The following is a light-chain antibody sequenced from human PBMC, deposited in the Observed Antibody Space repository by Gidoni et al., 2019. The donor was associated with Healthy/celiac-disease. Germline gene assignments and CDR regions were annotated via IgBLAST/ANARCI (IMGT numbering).Light chain of an antibody. CDR2: GAS. V-gene: IGKV3-20*01. CDR1: QSVSSSY. CDR3: QQEFT. J-gene: IGKJ3*01. Sequence: DIVLTQSPGTLSLSPGERATLSCRASQSVSSSYLAWYQQKPGQAPRLLIYGASSRATGIPDRFSGSGSGTDFTLTISRLEPEDFAVYYCQQEFTFGPXTKVDIK.